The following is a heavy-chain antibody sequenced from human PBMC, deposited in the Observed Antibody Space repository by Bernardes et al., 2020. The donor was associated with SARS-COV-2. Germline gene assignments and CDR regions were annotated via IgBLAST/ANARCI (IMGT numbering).Heavy chain of an antibody. D-gene: IGHD3-3*01. CDR1: GGSISSGDYY. Sequence: SETLSLTCTVSGGSISSGDYYWSWIRQPPGKGLEWIGYIYYSGSTYYNPSLKSRVTISVDTSKNQFSLKLSSVTAADTAVYYCARCFWSGSHRVDYGMDVWGQGTTVTVSS. J-gene: IGHJ6*02. CDR3: ARCFWSGSHRVDYGMDV. CDR2: IYYSGST. V-gene: IGHV4-30-4*01.